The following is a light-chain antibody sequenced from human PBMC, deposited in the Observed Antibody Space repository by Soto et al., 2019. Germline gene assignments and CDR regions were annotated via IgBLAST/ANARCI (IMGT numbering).Light chain of an antibody. CDR3: RSYTSSSTWV. Sequence: QSALTQPASVSGSPGQSITISCTGTSSDVGGYNYVSWYQQHPGKAPKLMIYEVRNRPSGVSNRFSGSKSGNTASLTISGLRAEDEADYYCRSYTSSSTWVFGGGTKLTVL. CDR1: SSDVGGYNY. V-gene: IGLV2-14*01. J-gene: IGLJ3*02. CDR2: EVR.